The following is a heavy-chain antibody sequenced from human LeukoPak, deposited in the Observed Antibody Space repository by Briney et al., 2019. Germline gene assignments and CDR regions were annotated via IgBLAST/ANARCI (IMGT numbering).Heavy chain of an antibody. J-gene: IGHJ5*02. CDR3: ARGRPVLLWFGEPSNWFDP. CDR1: GGSFSGYY. Sequence: SETLSLTCAVYGGSFSGYYWSWIRQPPGKGLEWIGEINHSGSTNYNPSLKSRVTISVDTSKNQFSLKLSSVTAADTAVYYCARGRPVLLWFGEPSNWFDPWGEGTLVTVSS. V-gene: IGHV4-34*01. D-gene: IGHD3-10*01. CDR2: INHSGST.